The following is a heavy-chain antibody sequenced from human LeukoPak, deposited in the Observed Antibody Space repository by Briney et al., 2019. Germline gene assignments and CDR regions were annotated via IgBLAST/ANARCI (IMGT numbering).Heavy chain of an antibody. D-gene: IGHD3-22*01. J-gene: IGHJ4*02. CDR3: ARSHYDSSGYYAHFDY. CDR2: IYYSGST. CDR1: GVSISSYY. Sequence: SETLSLTCTVSGVSISSYYWSWIRQPPGKGLEWIGYIYYSGSTNYNPSLKSRVTISVDTSKNQFSLKLSSVTAADTAVYYCARSHYDSSGYYAHFDYWGQGTLVTVSS. V-gene: IGHV4-59*08.